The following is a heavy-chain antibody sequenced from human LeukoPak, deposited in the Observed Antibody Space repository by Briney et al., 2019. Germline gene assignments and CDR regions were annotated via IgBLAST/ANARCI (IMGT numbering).Heavy chain of an antibody. Sequence: GGSLSLSCAASGFTVSSYWMHWVRQAPGEGLVWVSRINGDGSGTVYADSVKGRFTVSRDNAKNTLYLQMNSLRVADTAVYYCTKDKFGDYVFNDWGHGALVSVSS. J-gene: IGHJ4*01. CDR1: GFTVSSYW. CDR3: TKDKFGDYVFND. D-gene: IGHD4-17*01. V-gene: IGHV3-74*01. CDR2: INGDGSGT.